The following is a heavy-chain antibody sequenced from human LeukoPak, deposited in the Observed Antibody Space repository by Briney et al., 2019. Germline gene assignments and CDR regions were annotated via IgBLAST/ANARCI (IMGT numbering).Heavy chain of an antibody. CDR1: GYTFTSYW. J-gene: IGHJ3*02. Sequence: KVSCKASGYTFTSYWIGWVRQMPGKGLEWMGIIYPGDSDTRYRPSFQGQVTISADKSISTAYLQWSSLKASDTAMYYCARTETYYGSGSYFDAFDIWGQGTMVTVSS. CDR2: IYPGDSDT. CDR3: ARTETYYGSGSYFDAFDI. D-gene: IGHD3-10*01. V-gene: IGHV5-51*01.